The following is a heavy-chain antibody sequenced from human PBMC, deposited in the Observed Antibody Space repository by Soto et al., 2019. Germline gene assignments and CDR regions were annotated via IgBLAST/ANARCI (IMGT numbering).Heavy chain of an antibody. Sequence: GASVKVSCKASGYTFTSYAMNWVRQAPGQGLEWMGWINTNTGNPTYAQGFTGRFVFSLDTSVSTAYMELSSLRSEDTAVYYCARLKQDYAVAWGQGTLVTVSS. D-gene: IGHD3-16*01. CDR1: GYTFTSYA. CDR3: ARLKQDYAVA. V-gene: IGHV7-4-1*02. J-gene: IGHJ5*02. CDR2: INTNTGNP.